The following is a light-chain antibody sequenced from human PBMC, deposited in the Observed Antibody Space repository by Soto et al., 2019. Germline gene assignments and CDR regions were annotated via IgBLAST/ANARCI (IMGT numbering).Light chain of an antibody. CDR3: QHYNSYSGT. J-gene: IGKJ1*01. CDR1: QSITSW. Sequence: DIPMTQSPSTLSASVGDRVTITCRASQSITSWLAWYQQRPGKAPRLLIYEASSLESGVPSRFSGSGYGTEFTLTISSLQPDDFATYYCQHYNSYSGTFGQGTKVEIK. CDR2: EAS. V-gene: IGKV1-5*01.